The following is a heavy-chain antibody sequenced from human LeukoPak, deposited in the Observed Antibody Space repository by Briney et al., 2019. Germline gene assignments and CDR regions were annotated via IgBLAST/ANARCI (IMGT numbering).Heavy chain of an antibody. Sequence: SETLSLTCTVSGGSIHNNYWSWIRQPPGKGLEWIGSMYSSGKSDYNPSLKNRVTMSIDTSKNQFSLKLSSVTAADTAVYYCARTDYYDSSGHLDYWGQGTLVTVSS. CDR1: GGSIHNNY. CDR2: MYSSGKS. J-gene: IGHJ4*02. D-gene: IGHD3-22*01. V-gene: IGHV4-59*01. CDR3: ARTDYYDSSGHLDY.